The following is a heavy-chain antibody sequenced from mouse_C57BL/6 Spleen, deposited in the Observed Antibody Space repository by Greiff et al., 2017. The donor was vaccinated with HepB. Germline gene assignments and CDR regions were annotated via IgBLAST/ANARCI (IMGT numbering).Heavy chain of an antibody. CDR2: IHPNSGST. CDR1: GYTFTSYW. J-gene: IGHJ2*01. D-gene: IGHD1-1*01. CDR3: ARGTIITTVVASFDY. Sequence: QVQLQQPGAELVKPGASVKLSCKASGYTFTSYWMHWVKQRPGQGLEWIGMIHPNSGSTNYNEKFKSKATLTVDKSSSTAYMQLSSLTSEDSAVYYCARGTIITTVVASFDYWGQGTTLTVSS. V-gene: IGHV1-64*01.